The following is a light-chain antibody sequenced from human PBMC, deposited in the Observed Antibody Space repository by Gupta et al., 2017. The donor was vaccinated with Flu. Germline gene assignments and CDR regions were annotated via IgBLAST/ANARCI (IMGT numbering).Light chain of an antibody. Sequence: QSALTQTRPVSGSPGPSVPISCTGTSSDVGGYNYVSCYQHHPGKAPKLMIHDVNRRPSGVPDRFSGSKSGNTASLTISGLQAEDEADYYCCSYAGRYILVFGTGTKVTVL. CDR3: CSYAGRYILV. CDR2: DVN. J-gene: IGLJ1*01. V-gene: IGLV2-11*01. CDR1: SSDVGGYNY.